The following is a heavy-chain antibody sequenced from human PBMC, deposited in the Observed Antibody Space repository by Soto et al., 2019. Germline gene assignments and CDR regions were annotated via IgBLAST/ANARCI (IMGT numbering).Heavy chain of an antibody. Sequence: SETLSLTCTVSGDSITNDDYYWGWIRQPPGKGLEWIGTLYYTGSTYYSPSLRSRLTISVDTSKNQFSLKLSSVTAADTAVYYCARQARISMDRRVKTYYFDYWGQGTLVTVSS. V-gene: IGHV4-39*01. CDR1: GDSITNDDYY. CDR3: ARQARISMDRRVKTYYFDY. CDR2: LYYTGST. D-gene: IGHD3-10*01. J-gene: IGHJ4*02.